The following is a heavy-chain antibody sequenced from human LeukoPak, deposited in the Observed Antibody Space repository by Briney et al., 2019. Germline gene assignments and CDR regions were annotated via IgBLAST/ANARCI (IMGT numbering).Heavy chain of an antibody. J-gene: IGHJ4*02. CDR3: AKVGAYSGYDKNDY. D-gene: IGHD5-12*01. Sequence: AGGSLRLSCAASGFTFSSYAMTWVRQAPGKGLEWVSAISGSGGTTYYADSVKGRFTISRDNSKSTLYLQMNSLRGEDTAEYYCAKVGAYSGYDKNDYWGQGTLVTVSS. CDR2: ISGSGGTT. CDR1: GFTFSSYA. V-gene: IGHV3-23*01.